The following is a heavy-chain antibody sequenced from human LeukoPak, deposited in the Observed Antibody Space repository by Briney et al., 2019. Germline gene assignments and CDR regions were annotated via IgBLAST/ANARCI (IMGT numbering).Heavy chain of an antibody. V-gene: IGHV3-30*02. CDR3: AKDRCSNGIGCYYYYMEV. CDR1: ASTFSSYG. D-gene: IGHD2-8*01. J-gene: IGHJ6*03. CDR2: IQYDRTNE. Sequence: GGSLRLSCAASASTFSSYGMHWVRQAPGKGLEWVAYIQYDRTNEQYAHSVKGRFRISRDNSNNILYLQMNSLRTEDTAVYYCAKDRCSNGIGCYYYYMEVWGKGTTVTISS.